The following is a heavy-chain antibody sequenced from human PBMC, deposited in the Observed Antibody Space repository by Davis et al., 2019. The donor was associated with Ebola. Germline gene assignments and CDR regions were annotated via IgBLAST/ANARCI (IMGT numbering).Heavy chain of an antibody. V-gene: IGHV3-73*01. CDR3: AREKRHLGELSPNWYFDL. D-gene: IGHD3-16*02. CDR2: IRSKANSYAT. CDR1: GFTFSGSA. Sequence: GESLKISCAASGFTFSGSAMHWVRQASGKGLEWVGRIRSKANSYATAYAASVKGRFTISRDDSKNTAYLQMNSLKTEDTAVYYCAREKRHLGELSPNWYFDLWGRGTLVTVSS. J-gene: IGHJ2*01.